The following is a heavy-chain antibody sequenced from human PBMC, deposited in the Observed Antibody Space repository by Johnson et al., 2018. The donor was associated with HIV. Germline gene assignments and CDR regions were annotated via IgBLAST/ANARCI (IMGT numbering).Heavy chain of an antibody. Sequence: QLVESGGGVVRPGGSLRLSCAASGFTFDDYGMHWVRQAPGKGLEWVSGISWHSGSIGYADSVKGRFTTSRDNAKNSLYLQMNSLRAEDTALYYCAKAQTGTTGAFDIWGQGTMVTVSS. D-gene: IGHD1-7*01. J-gene: IGHJ3*02. CDR1: GFTFDDYG. V-gene: IGHV3-9*01. CDR3: AKAQTGTTGAFDI. CDR2: ISWHSGSI.